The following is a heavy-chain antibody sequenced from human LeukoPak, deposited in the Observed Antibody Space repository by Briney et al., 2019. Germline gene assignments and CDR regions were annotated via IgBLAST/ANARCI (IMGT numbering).Heavy chain of an antibody. V-gene: IGHV3-33*06. D-gene: IGHD3-10*01. CDR3: AKDLGDYYGSGSSPDY. CDR2: IWYDGSNK. J-gene: IGHJ4*02. CDR1: GFTSSSYG. Sequence: GGSLRLSCAATGFTSSSYGMHWVRQAPGKGLEWVAVIWYDGSNKYYADSVKGRFTISRDNSKNTLYLQMNSLGAEDTAVYYCAKDLGDYYGSGSSPDYWGQGTLVTVSS.